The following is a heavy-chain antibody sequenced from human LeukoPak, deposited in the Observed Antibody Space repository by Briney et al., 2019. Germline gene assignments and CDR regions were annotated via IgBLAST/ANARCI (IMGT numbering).Heavy chain of an antibody. Sequence: PSETLSLTCTVSGGSISSGGYYWSWIRQPPGKGLEWIGYIYHSGSTYYNPSLKSRVTISVDRSKNQFSLKLSSVTAADTAVYYCARNVGSSSGWYSLSDFDYWGQGTLVTVSS. V-gene: IGHV4-30-2*01. CDR1: GGSISSGGYY. J-gene: IGHJ4*02. CDR3: ARNVGSSSGWYSLSDFDY. D-gene: IGHD6-19*01. CDR2: IYHSGST.